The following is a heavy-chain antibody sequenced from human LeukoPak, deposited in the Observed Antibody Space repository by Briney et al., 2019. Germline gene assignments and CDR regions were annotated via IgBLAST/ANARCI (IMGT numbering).Heavy chain of an antibody. D-gene: IGHD3-3*01. CDR3: VRDSLGITIFGVVNQEPPYNWFDP. CDR1: GGTFSSYA. V-gene: IGHV1-69*13. J-gene: IGHJ5*02. CDR2: IIPIFGTA. Sequence: ASVKVSCKASGGTFSSYAISWVRQAPGQGLEWMGGIIPIFGTANYAQKFQGRVTITADESTSTAYMELSSLRSEDTAVYYCVRDSLGITIFGVVNQEPPYNWFDPWGQGTLVTVSS.